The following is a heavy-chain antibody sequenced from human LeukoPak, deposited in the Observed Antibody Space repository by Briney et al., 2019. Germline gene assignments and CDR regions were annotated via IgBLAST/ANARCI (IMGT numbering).Heavy chain of an antibody. V-gene: IGHV1-69*05. CDR2: IIPIFGTA. CDR1: GGTFSSYA. D-gene: IGHD6-13*01. Sequence: GASVKVSCKASGGTFSSYAISWVRQAPGQGLEWMGWIIPIFGTANYAQKFQGRVTITTDGSTSTAYMELSSLRSEDTAVYYCASENSSSWYRFDPWGQGTLVTVSS. J-gene: IGHJ5*02. CDR3: ASENSSSWYRFDP.